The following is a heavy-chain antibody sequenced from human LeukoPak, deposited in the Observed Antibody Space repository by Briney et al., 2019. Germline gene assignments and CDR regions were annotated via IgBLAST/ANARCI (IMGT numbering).Heavy chain of an antibody. D-gene: IGHD6-13*01. CDR1: GFTFSSYA. V-gene: IGHV3-23*01. CDR3: AKGKAGPFDY. Sequence: PGGSLRLSCAAPGFTFSSYAMSWVCQAPGKGLEWVSAISGSGGSTYYADSLKGRFTISRDNSRNTLYLQMNSLRADDTAVYYCAKGKAGPFDYWGQGTLVTVSS. J-gene: IGHJ4*02. CDR2: ISGSGGST.